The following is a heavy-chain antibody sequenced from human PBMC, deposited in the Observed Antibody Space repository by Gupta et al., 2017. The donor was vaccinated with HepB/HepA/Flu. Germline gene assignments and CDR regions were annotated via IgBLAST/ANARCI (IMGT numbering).Heavy chain of an antibody. D-gene: IGHD5-18*01. V-gene: IGHV1-69*04. CDR3: ARSSYGFGPPLD. Sequence: QVQLVQSGAEVKKPGSSVKVSCKASGGPFSSYAISWVRQAPGQGLEWMGRIIPILGIANYAQKFQGRVTITADKSTSTAYMELSSLRSEDTAVYYCARSSYGFGPPLDWGQGTLVTVSS. CDR2: IIPILGIA. J-gene: IGHJ4*02. CDR1: GGPFSSYA.